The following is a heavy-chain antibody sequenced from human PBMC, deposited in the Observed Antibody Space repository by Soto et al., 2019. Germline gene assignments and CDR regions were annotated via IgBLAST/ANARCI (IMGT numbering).Heavy chain of an antibody. D-gene: IGHD2-8*01. CDR2: IWYDGSNK. V-gene: IGHV3-33*01. Sequence: GGSLRLSCAASGFTFSSYGMHWVRQAPGKGLEWVAVIWYDGSNKYYADSVKGRFTISRDNSKNTLYLQMNSLRAEDTAVYYCASGIVLRTRGRAGPFDYWGQGTLVTVSS. J-gene: IGHJ4*02. CDR1: GFTFSSYG. CDR3: ASGIVLRTRGRAGPFDY.